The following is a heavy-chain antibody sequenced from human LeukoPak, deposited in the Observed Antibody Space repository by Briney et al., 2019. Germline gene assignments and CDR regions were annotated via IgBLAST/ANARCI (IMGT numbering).Heavy chain of an antibody. Sequence: ASVKVSCKASGYTFTGYYMHWVRQAPGQGLEWMGWINTNSGGTNYAQKFQGRVTMTRDTSISTAYMELSRLKSDDTAVYYCARASRIAAAGGGGFEYFQHWGQGTLVTVSS. CDR3: ARASRIAAAGGGGFEYFQH. V-gene: IGHV1-2*02. CDR1: GYTFTGYY. CDR2: INTNSGGT. J-gene: IGHJ1*01. D-gene: IGHD6-13*01.